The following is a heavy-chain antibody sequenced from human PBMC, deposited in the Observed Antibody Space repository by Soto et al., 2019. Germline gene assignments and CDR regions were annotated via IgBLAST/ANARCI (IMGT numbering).Heavy chain of an antibody. D-gene: IGHD5-12*01. CDR1: GFTFRGYA. CDR3: ARDGVATRAFDY. CDR2: ISSDGGST. Sequence: EVLLVESGGGLVQPGGSLRLSCAASGFTFRGYAMHRVRQAPGKGLEYVSRISSDGGSTYYVNSVKGRFAISRDNSKNTMYLQLGSLRTDDMAVYYCARDGVATRAFDYWGQGTLVTVSS. J-gene: IGHJ4*02. V-gene: IGHV3-64*01.